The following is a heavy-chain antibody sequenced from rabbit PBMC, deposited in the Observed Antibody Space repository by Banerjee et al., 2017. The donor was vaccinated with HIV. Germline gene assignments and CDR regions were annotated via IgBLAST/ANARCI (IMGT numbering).Heavy chain of an antibody. V-gene: IGHV1S45*01. CDR2: INTSSGNT. CDR3: ARDGASGYNFNL. CDR1: GFSFSNKYV. D-gene: IGHD1-1*01. Sequence: QEQLEESGGGLVQPEGSLTLTCTASGFSFSNKYVMCWVRQAPGKGLEWIACINTSSGNTVYATWAKGRLTISKTSSTTVTLQMTSLTAADTATYFCARDGASGYNFNLWGPGTLVTVS. J-gene: IGHJ4*01.